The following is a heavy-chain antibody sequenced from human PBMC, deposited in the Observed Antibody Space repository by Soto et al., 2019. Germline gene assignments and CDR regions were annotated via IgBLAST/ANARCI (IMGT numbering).Heavy chain of an antibody. Sequence: PSETLSLTCAVYGGSFSGYYWSWIRQPPGKGLEWIGEINHSGSTNYNPSLKSRITISVDTSKNQFSLKLSSVTAADTAVYYCARHRIKNYYYYMDVWGKGTTVTVSS. V-gene: IGHV4-34*01. CDR3: ARHRIKNYYYYMDV. CDR1: GGSFSGYY. J-gene: IGHJ6*03. D-gene: IGHD2-15*01. CDR2: INHSGST.